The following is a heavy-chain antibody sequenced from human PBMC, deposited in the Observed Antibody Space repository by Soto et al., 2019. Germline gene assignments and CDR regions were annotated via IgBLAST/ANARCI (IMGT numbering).Heavy chain of an antibody. CDR3: ARHFVAVVIKGWGY. D-gene: IGHD3-10*01. CDR1: GGSIDRSNYY. J-gene: IGHJ4*02. CDR2: TYYNGNA. Sequence: PSETLSLTCNVSGGSIDRSNYYWDWLRQPPGKGLEWIGTTYYNGNAYYNPSLKSRVSMSVDTPKNQFSLKLVSVTAADTAVYYCARHFVAVVIKGWGYWGQGTLVTVSS. V-gene: IGHV4-39*01.